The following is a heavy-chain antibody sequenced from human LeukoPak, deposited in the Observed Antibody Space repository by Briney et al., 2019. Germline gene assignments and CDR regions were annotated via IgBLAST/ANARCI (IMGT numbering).Heavy chain of an antibody. V-gene: IGHV1-18*01. CDR3: ARGGSGWYEDY. CDR1: GYTFTNYA. CDR2: ISADNGNT. D-gene: IGHD6-19*01. J-gene: IGHJ4*02. Sequence: ASVKVSCKASGYTFTNYAVSWVRQAPGQGLEWMGWISADNGNTNYAQKVQGRDTMTTDTSTSTAYMELRGLTSDDTAVYYCARGGSGWYEDYWGQGTLVTVSS.